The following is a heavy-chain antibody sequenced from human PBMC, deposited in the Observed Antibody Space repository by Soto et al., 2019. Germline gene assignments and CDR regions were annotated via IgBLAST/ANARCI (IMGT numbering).Heavy chain of an antibody. J-gene: IGHJ4*02. CDR1: GFTFSTYW. CDR3: ARVWSAFDY. D-gene: IGHD2-21*01. V-gene: IGHV3-7*01. CDR2: IKPDGSER. Sequence: PGGSLRLSCAASGFTFSTYWMTWVRQAPGKGLEWVAHIKPDGSERNYVGSVTGRFTISRDNAKNSLYLQMNSLTAEDTAVYYCARVWSAFDYWGQGTQVTVSS.